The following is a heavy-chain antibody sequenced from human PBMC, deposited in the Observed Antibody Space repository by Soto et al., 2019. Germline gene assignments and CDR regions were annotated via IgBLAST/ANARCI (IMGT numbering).Heavy chain of an antibody. D-gene: IGHD6-19*01. V-gene: IGHV1-69*13. CDR1: GGTFSSYA. CDR2: IIPIFGTA. J-gene: IGHJ4*02. Sequence: SVKVSCKASGGTFSSYAISWVRQAPGQGLEWMGGIIPIFGTANYAQEFQGRVTITADESTSTAYMELSSLRSEDTAVYYCARASAIIAVAGPFDYWGQGTLVTV. CDR3: ARASAIIAVAGPFDY.